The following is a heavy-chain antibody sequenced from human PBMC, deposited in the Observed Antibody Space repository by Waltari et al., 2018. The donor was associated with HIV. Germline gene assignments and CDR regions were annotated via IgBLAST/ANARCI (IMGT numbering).Heavy chain of an antibody. CDR3: ARDAYSSSVAWFDP. CDR2: KKQDGSEK. Sequence: EVQLVESGGGLVQPGGSLRLSCAASGFTFSSYWMSWVRQAPGKGRGCVTNKKQDGSEKYYVDSVKGRFTISRDNAKNSLYLQMNSLRAEDTAVYYCARDAYSSSVAWFDPWGQGTLVTVSS. D-gene: IGHD6-6*01. CDR1: GFTFSSYW. J-gene: IGHJ5*02. V-gene: IGHV3-7*01.